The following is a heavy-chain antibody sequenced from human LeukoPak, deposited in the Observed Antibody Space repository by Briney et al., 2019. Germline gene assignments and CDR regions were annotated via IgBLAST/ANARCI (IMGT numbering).Heavy chain of an antibody. D-gene: IGHD3-16*01. CDR1: GFTFDDYA. Sequence: TGGSLRLSCAASGFTFDDYAMHWVRQAPGKGLEWVSGISWNSGSIGYADSVKGRFTISRDNAKNSLYLQMNSLRAEDTALYYCANSLMIQTPTFDCWGQGTLVTVSS. J-gene: IGHJ4*02. CDR2: ISWNSGSI. V-gene: IGHV3-9*01. CDR3: ANSLMIQTPTFDC.